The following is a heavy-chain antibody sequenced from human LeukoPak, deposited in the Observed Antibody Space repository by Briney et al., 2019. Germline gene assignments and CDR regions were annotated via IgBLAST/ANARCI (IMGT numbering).Heavy chain of an antibody. CDR3: AKEGQSGGFDY. V-gene: IGHV3-9*01. Sequence: GGSLRLSCAASGFTFSSYAMSWVRQAPGKGLEWVSGISWNSGSIGYADSVKGRFTISRDNAKNSLYLQMNSLRAEDTALYYCAKEGQSGGFDYWGQGTLVTVSS. CDR1: GFTFSSYA. D-gene: IGHD2-15*01. CDR2: ISWNSGSI. J-gene: IGHJ4*02.